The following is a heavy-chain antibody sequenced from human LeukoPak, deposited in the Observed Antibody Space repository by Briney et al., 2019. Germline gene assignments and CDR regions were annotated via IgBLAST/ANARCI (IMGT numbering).Heavy chain of an antibody. D-gene: IGHD6-19*01. CDR3: AKDERAVAGTGGYFDY. V-gene: IGHV3-9*01. CDR2: ISWNSGSI. CDR1: GFTFDDYA. Sequence: GGSLRLSCVASGFTFDDYAMHWVRQAPGKGLEWVSGISWNSGSIGYADSVKGRSTISRDNAKNSLYLQMNSLRAEDTALYYCAKDERAVAGTGGYFDYWGQGTLVTVSS. J-gene: IGHJ4*02.